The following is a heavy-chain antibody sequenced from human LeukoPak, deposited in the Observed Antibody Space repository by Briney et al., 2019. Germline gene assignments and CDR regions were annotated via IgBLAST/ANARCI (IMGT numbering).Heavy chain of an antibody. CDR2: IDPSNSYT. CDR3: ARRSAHLNHVDY. J-gene: IGHJ4*02. Sequence: GEPLRISCKGSGYSFTNYWISWVRQMPGKGLEWVGRIDPSNSYTSYSPSFQGHVTISADKFISTAYLQWSSLKASDTAMYYCARRSAHLNHVDYWGQGTLVTVSS. D-gene: IGHD1-14*01. V-gene: IGHV5-10-1*01. CDR1: GYSFTNYW.